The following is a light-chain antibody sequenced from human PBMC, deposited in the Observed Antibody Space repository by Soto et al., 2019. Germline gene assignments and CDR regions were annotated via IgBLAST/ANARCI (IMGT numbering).Light chain of an antibody. CDR1: QSVRSN. CDR2: GAS. V-gene: IGKV3-20*01. J-gene: IGKJ4*01. Sequence: EIVLTQSQGTRSLSPGERATLSCRANQSVRSNLAWYQQKPGQAPRPLIYGASSRATGIPDRFSGSGSGTDFTLTISRLETEDFAVYDCQQYGSSTLTFGGGTKVDIK. CDR3: QQYGSSTLT.